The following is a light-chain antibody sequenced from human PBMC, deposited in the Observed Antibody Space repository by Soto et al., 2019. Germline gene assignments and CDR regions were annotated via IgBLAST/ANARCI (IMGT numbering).Light chain of an antibody. CDR3: QQYDSYSVT. J-gene: IGKJ4*01. CDR1: QSISSW. CDR2: KAS. Sequence: DIQMTQSPSTLFASVGDRVTITCRASQSISSWLAWYKQKPGKAPNPLIYKASSLKSGVPSRFSGSGSGTDFTLTSSSRQPDDFATYYCQQYDSYSVTFGGGTKVEIK. V-gene: IGKV1-5*03.